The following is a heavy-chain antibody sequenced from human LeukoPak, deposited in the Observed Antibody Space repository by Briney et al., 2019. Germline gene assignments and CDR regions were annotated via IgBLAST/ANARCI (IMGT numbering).Heavy chain of an antibody. J-gene: IGHJ4*02. CDR3: VKDRGGYNSYLFDY. D-gene: IGHD5-24*01. CDR1: GFTFNNYG. V-gene: IGHV3-30*18. Sequence: PGGSLRLSCAASGFTFNNYGMHWVRQAPGKGLEWVAVISYDGSNKNFADSVKGRFTISRDNSKNTLYLQMNSLRAEDTAVYYCVKDRGGYNSYLFDYWGQGTLVTVSS. CDR2: ISYDGSNK.